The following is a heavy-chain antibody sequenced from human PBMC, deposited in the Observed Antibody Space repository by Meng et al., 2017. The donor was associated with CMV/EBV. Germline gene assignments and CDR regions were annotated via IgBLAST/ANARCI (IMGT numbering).Heavy chain of an antibody. J-gene: IGHJ4*02. D-gene: IGHD5-12*01. V-gene: IGHV1-18*01. CDR1: GYTFTSYG. CDR3: ARGGASSGYDLIEY. Sequence: VQPGEWGAEVKKPGASVKVSCKDSGYTFTSYGISWVRQAPGQGLEWMGWISAYNGNTNYAQKLQGRVTMTTDTSTSTAYMELRSLRSDDTAVYYCARGGASSGYDLIEYWGQGTLVTVSS. CDR2: ISAYNGNT.